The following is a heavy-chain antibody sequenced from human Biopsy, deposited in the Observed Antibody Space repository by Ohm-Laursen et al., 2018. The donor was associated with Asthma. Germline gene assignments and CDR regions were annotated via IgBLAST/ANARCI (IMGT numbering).Heavy chain of an antibody. D-gene: IGHD5-18*01. CDR1: GFSFSNFA. V-gene: IGHV3-30*18. J-gene: IGHJ4*02. CDR3: AKDKGRNSIDY. Sequence: SLRLSCTASGFSFSNFAIHWVRQAPGKGLKWVGVISKDASTQDYADSVKGRFTMARDNSKTTVYLQMDSLRAEDTAVYFGAKDKGRNSIDYWGQGTLVTVSS. CDR2: ISKDASTQ.